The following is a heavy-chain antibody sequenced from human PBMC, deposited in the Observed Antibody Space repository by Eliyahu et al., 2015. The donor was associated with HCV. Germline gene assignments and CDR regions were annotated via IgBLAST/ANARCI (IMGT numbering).Heavy chain of an antibody. CDR2: ISGNGGAT. CDR1: XFTFSNHA. CDR3: AKGLQYSDKNDYSYFQH. D-gene: IGHD3-9*01. J-gene: IGHJ1*01. Sequence: EVQLLESGGGLVQPGGSLRLSCAASXFTFSNHAMSWVRQAPGKGLERVSGISGNGGATYYADPVKGRFTISRDNSKNTLYLQMNSLRVEDTAVYYCAKGLQYSDKNDYSYFQHWGQGTLVTVSS. V-gene: IGHV3-23*01.